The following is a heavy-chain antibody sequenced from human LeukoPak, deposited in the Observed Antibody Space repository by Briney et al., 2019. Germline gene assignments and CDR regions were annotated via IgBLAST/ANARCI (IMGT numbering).Heavy chain of an antibody. CDR1: GFTFSSYW. CDR2: IKQDGSEK. D-gene: IGHD3-22*01. Sequence: GGSLRLSCAASGFTFSSYWMSWVRQAPGKGLEWVANIKQDGSEKYYVDSVKGRFTISRDNAKNSLYLQMNSLRAEDTAVYYCARGRRDGAWSGYPDSSGYYYLAVNYFDYWGQGTLVAVSS. CDR3: ARGRRDGAWSGYPDSSGYYYLAVNYFDY. J-gene: IGHJ4*02. V-gene: IGHV3-7*01.